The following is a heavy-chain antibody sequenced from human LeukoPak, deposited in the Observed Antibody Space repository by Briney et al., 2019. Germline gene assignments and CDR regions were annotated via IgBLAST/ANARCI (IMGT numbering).Heavy chain of an antibody. Sequence: SETLSLTCTVSGGSISSYYWSWIRQPPGKGLEWIGYLYYSGSTNYNPSLKSRVTISVDTSKNQFSLKLRSVTAADTAVYYCARPRPANKERRDSSSWDFDYWGQGTLVTVSS. D-gene: IGHD6-13*01. CDR1: GGSISSYY. V-gene: IGHV4-59*01. CDR2: LYYSGST. J-gene: IGHJ4*02. CDR3: ARPRPANKERRDSSSWDFDY.